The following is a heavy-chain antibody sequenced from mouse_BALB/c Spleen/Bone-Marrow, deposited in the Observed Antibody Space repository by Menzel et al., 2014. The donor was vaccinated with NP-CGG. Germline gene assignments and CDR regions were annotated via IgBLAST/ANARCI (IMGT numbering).Heavy chain of an antibody. CDR2: ISSGGGST. V-gene: IGHV5-12-1*01. CDR1: GFAFSSYD. J-gene: IGHJ2*01. CDR3: ARHRYYFDY. Sequence: EVKVVESGGGLVKPGGSLKPSCAASGFAFSSYDMSWVRQTPEKRLEWVAYISSGGGSTYYPDTVKGRFTISRDNAKSTLYLQMSSLKSEDTAMYYCARHRYYFDYWGQGTTLTVSS.